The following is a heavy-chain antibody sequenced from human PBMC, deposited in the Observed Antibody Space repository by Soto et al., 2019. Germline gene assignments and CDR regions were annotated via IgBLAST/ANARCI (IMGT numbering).Heavy chain of an antibody. D-gene: IGHD5-12*01. CDR3: ASGEGQNGHDTRVDY. V-gene: IGHV3-30*03. CDR2: ISYNGIDK. J-gene: IGHJ4*02. Sequence: QMQLVESGGGVVQPGRSLRLSCVASGITFTNHGIHWVRQAPGKGLEWVADISYNGIDKWYADSVKGRFTTSRDNFRDTAYLQMNGLRPEDTAVYYCASGEGQNGHDTRVDYWGQGTLVTVSS. CDR1: GITFTNHG.